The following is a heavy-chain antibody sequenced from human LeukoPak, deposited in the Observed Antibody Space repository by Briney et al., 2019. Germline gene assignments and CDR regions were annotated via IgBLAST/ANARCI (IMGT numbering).Heavy chain of an antibody. CDR1: GGSISSSNW. CDR2: IYHSGST. Sequence: SETLSLTCAVSGGSISSSNWWSWVHQPPGKGLEWIGEIYHSGSTNYNPSLKSRVTISVDKSKNQFSLKLSSVTAADTAVYYCARDKVVPAANPARWFDPWGQGTLVTVSS. D-gene: IGHD2-2*01. V-gene: IGHV4-4*02. CDR3: ARDKVVPAANPARWFDP. J-gene: IGHJ5*02.